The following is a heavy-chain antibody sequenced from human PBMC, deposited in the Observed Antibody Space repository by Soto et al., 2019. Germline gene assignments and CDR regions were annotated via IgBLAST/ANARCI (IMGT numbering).Heavy chain of an antibody. CDR1: GGSISSYY. CDR3: ARHRVADYVWGSYRLYWYFDL. J-gene: IGHJ2*01. CDR2: IYYSGST. Sequence: SETLSLTCTVSGGSISSYYWSWIRQPPGKGLEWIGYIYYSGSTNYNPSPKSRVTISVDTSKNQFSLKLSSVTAADTAVYYCARHRVADYVWGSYRLYWYFDLWGRGTLVTVSS. V-gene: IGHV4-59*08. D-gene: IGHD3-16*02.